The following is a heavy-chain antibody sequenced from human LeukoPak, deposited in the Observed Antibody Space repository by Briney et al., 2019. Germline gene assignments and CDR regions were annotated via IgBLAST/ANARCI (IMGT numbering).Heavy chain of an antibody. V-gene: IGHV3-21*01. J-gene: IGHJ4*02. CDR2: IGSSSNYI. CDR3: AKGED. CDR1: GFTFSSYN. Sequence: GGSLRLSCAASGFTFSSYNMHWVRQAPGKGLEWVSSIGSSSNYIYYADSLKGRFTISRDNAKNSLYLQMNSLKAEDTAVYYCAKGEDWGQGTLVTVSS.